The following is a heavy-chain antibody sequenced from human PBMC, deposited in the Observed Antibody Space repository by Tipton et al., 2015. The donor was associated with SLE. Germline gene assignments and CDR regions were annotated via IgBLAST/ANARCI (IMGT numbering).Heavy chain of an antibody. CDR1: GGSFSGYY. V-gene: IGHV4-34*01. CDR3: ARCWGLSPFDY. CDR2: INHSGST. J-gene: IGHJ4*02. D-gene: IGHD7-27*01. Sequence: TLSLTCAVYGGSFSGYYWSWIRQPPGKGLEWNGEINHSGSTNYNPSLKSRVTISVDTSKNQFSLKLSSVTAADTAVYYCARCWGLSPFDYWGQGTLVTVSS.